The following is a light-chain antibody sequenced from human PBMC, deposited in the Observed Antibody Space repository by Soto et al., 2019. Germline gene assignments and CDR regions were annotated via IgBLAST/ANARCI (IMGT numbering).Light chain of an antibody. CDR2: GAS. Sequence: EIVLTQSPGTLSLSPGERATLSCRASQSVSSSYLAWYQQKPGQAPRLLIYGASSRATGIPDRFSGSGSGTGFTLTISRLEAEDFAVYYCQQYDSSPQTLGQGTKLEIK. J-gene: IGKJ2*01. CDR3: QQYDSSPQT. V-gene: IGKV3-20*01. CDR1: QSVSSSY.